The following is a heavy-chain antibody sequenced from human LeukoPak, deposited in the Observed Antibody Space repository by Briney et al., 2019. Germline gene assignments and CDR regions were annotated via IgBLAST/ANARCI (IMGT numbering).Heavy chain of an antibody. J-gene: IGHJ4*02. CDR1: GDSLSNNNVA. V-gene: IGHV6-1*01. CDR3: ARGSHSSFDY. Sequence: SQTLSLTCAISGDSLSNNNVAWNWIRQSPSRGLEWLGRTYYRPKFNTDYAVSVKSRIAINSDTSKSQFSLQLNSVTPEDTGVYYCARGSHSSFDYRGQGTLVTVSS. D-gene: IGHD3-10*01. CDR2: TYYRPKFNT.